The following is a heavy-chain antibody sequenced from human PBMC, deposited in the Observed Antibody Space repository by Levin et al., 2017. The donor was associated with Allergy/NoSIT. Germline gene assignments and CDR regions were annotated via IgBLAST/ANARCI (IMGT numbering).Heavy chain of an antibody. CDR1: GFTFDDYA. J-gene: IGHJ4*02. V-gene: IGHV3-9*01. CDR2: ISWNSGSI. D-gene: IGHD1-20*01. Sequence: GGSLRLSCAASGFTFDDYAMHWVRQAPGKGLEWVSGISWNSGSIGYADSVKGRFTISRDNAKNSLYLQMNSLRAEDTALYYCAKAQGPRYNWNGPDYWGQGTLVTVSS. CDR3: AKAQGPRYNWNGPDY.